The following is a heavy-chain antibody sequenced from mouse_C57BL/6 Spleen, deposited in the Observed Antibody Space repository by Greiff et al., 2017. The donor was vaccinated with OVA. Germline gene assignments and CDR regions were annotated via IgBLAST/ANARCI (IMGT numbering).Heavy chain of an antibody. D-gene: IGHD1-1*01. CDR1: GYTFTDYE. J-gene: IGHJ3*01. V-gene: IGHV1-15*01. Sequence: QVQLQQSGAELVRPGASVTLSCKASGYTFTDYEMHWVKQTPVHGLEWIGAIDPETGGTAYNQKFKGKAILTADKSSSTAYMELRSLTSEDSAVYYCTRPLLRPWFAYWGQGTLVTVSA. CDR2: IDPETGGT. CDR3: TRPLLRPWFAY.